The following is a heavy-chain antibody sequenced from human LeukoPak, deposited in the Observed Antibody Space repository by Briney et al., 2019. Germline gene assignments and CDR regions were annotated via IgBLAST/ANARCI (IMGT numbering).Heavy chain of an antibody. D-gene: IGHD2-2*01. CDR3: ARGGPAAHPYDY. Sequence: SETLSLTCAVYGGSFSGYYWSWIRQPPGKGLEWIGEINHSGSTNYNPSLKSRVTISVDTSKNQFSLKLSSETAADTAVYYCARGGPAAHPYDYWGQGTLVTVSS. J-gene: IGHJ4*02. CDR1: GGSFSGYY. CDR2: INHSGST. V-gene: IGHV4-34*01.